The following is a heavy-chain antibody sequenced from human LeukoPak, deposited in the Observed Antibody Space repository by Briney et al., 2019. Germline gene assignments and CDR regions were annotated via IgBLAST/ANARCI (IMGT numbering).Heavy chain of an antibody. CDR1: GFTFDDYG. D-gene: IGHD6-13*01. CDR3: ARDPGIAAAGYWYFDL. J-gene: IGHJ2*01. V-gene: IGHV3-20*04. Sequence: GGSLRLSCAASGFTFDDYGMSWVRQAPGKGLEWVSGINWNGGSTGYADSVKGRFTISRDNAKNSLYLQMNSLRAEDTALYYCARDPGIAAAGYWYFDLWGRGTLVTVSS. CDR2: INWNGGST.